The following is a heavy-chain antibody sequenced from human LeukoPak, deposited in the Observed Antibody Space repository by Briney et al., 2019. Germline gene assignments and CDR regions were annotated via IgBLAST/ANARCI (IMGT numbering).Heavy chain of an antibody. V-gene: IGHV1-46*01. D-gene: IGHD2/OR15-2a*01. Sequence: GASVKVSCKASGYTFTSYYMHWVRQAPGQGLEWMGIINPSGDSTSYAQRFQGRVTMTRDTSTSTLYMELSSLRSEDTAVYYCGRDFNRFDYCGQGTLVTVSP. CDR2: INPSGDST. J-gene: IGHJ4*02. CDR3: GRDFNRFDY. CDR1: GYTFTSYY.